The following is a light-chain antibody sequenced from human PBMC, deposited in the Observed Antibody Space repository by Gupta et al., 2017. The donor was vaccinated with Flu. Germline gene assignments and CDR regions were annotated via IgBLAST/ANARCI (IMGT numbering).Light chain of an antibody. V-gene: IGKV1-5*03. CDR3: QQYKNYPRT. J-gene: IGKJ1*01. CDR2: KVS. CDR1: QSVADF. Sequence: DTLMTQSPSTLSASVGDRITMTCRASQSVADFVAWYQQRPGKAPQLVIYKVSKVQDGVPSRFPGLRSGTEFSLIISVRQPDEFATYYCQQYKNYPRTFGPGTRVEIK.